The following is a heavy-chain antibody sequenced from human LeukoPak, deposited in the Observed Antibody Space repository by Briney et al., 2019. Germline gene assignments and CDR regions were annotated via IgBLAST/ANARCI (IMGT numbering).Heavy chain of an antibody. CDR3: AKASTNWGKFYLDY. D-gene: IGHD7-27*01. V-gene: IGHV3-23*01. Sequence: GGSLRLSCAASGFIFSNNAMTWVRQAPGKGLEWVSSITGGGDSTYYADSVKGRFTISRDSSKNTLYLQTNSLRVEDTAVYYCAKASTNWGKFYLDYWGQGTLVTVSS. J-gene: IGHJ4*02. CDR1: GFIFSNNA. CDR2: ITGGGDST.